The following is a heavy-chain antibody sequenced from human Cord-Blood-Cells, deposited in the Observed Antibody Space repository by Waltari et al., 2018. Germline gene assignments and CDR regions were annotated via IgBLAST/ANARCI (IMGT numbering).Heavy chain of an antibody. J-gene: IGHJ4*02. D-gene: IGHD6-6*01. Sequence: QVKLVQSGAEVKKPGASVKVSCKASGYTFTSYDINRGRQATGQGLEWMGWINPNSGSTGYAQTFQGRVTITRNTSMSTAYLELSSVRSEDTAVYYCASGGAARCDYWGQGTLVTVSS. CDR3: ASGGAARCDY. V-gene: IGHV1-8*03. CDR1: GYTFTSYD. CDR2: INPNSGST.